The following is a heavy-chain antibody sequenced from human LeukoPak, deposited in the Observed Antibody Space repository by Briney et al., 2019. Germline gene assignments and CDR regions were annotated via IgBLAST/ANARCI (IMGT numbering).Heavy chain of an antibody. Sequence: ASVKVSCKASGYTFTSYYMHWVRQAPGQGLEWMGIINPSGGSTSYAQKFQGRVTMTRDTSTSTVYMELSRLRSDDTAVYYCARGKDSSGYNRGIAFDIWGQGTMVTVSS. D-gene: IGHD3-22*01. CDR2: INPSGGST. CDR3: ARGKDSSGYNRGIAFDI. J-gene: IGHJ3*02. CDR1: GYTFTSYY. V-gene: IGHV1-46*01.